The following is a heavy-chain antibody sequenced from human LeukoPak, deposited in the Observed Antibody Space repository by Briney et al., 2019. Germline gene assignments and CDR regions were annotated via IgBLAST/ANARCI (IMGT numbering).Heavy chain of an antibody. V-gene: IGHV3-20*04. CDR1: GFTFDDYG. D-gene: IGHD3-22*01. J-gene: IGHJ1*01. CDR2: INWNGGST. CDR3: ARQTYYYYDSSGSFRH. Sequence: AGGSLRLSCAASGFTFDDYGMSWVRQAPGKGLEWVSGINWNGGSTGYADSVKGRFTISRDNAKNSLYLQMNSLRAEDTALYYCARQTYYYYDSSGSFRHWGQGTLVTVSS.